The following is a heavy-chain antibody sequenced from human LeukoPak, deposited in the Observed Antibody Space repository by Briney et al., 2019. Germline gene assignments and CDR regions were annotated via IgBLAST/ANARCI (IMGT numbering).Heavy chain of an antibody. CDR2: INHSGST. CDR1: GGSFSGYY. V-gene: IGHV4-34*01. Sequence: SETLSLTCAVCGGSFSGYYWSWIRQPPGKGLEWMGEINHSGSTNYNPSLKSRVTISVDTSKNQFSLKLSSVTAADTAVYYCARVGITGTTGPVDYWGQGTLVTVSS. CDR3: ARVGITGTTGPVDY. D-gene: IGHD1-7*01. J-gene: IGHJ4*02.